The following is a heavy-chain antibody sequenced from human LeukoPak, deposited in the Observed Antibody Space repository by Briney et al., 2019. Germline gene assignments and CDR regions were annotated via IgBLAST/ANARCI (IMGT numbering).Heavy chain of an antibody. CDR1: GYSISSGYY. CDR3: ARAAAGTVDH. V-gene: IGHV4-38-2*02. Sequence: SETLSLTCTVSGYSISSGYYWGWIRQPPGKGLEWIGSIYYSGSTYYNPSLKSRVTISVDTSKNQFSLKLSSVTAADTAVYYCARAAAGTVDHWGQGTLVTVSS. J-gene: IGHJ4*02. D-gene: IGHD6-13*01. CDR2: IYYSGST.